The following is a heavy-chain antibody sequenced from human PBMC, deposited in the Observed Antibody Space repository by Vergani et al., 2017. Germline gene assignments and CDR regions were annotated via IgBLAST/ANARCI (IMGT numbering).Heavy chain of an antibody. CDR2: LNPNNGYT. V-gene: IGHV1-2*02. CDR3: ARDRSGYNDY. J-gene: IGHJ4*02. D-gene: IGHD5-18*01. Sequence: QVQLVQSGAEVKQPGASVRVSCKASGYTFTGYYIHWVRQAPGQGLEWMGWLNPNNGYTRYAQKFQGRVTMTRDTSITTAYMDLMRLTSDDMAVYYCARDRSGYNDYWGQGTLVSVSS. CDR1: GYTFTGYY.